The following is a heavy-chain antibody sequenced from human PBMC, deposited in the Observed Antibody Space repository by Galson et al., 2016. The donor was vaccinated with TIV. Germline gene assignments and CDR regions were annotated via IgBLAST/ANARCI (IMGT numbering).Heavy chain of an antibody. V-gene: IGHV1-18*01. D-gene: IGHD3-10*01. Sequence: SCKASGYSFTTYGITWVRQAPGQGLEWLGWISAYNGHTNYAQKVQGRVTLTTDTSTSTAYMEVRSLRSDDTAVYYCARDAETLLEGRFCGYWGQGTLVTVSS. J-gene: IGHJ4*02. CDR3: ARDAETLLEGRFCGY. CDR1: GYSFTTYG. CDR2: ISAYNGHT.